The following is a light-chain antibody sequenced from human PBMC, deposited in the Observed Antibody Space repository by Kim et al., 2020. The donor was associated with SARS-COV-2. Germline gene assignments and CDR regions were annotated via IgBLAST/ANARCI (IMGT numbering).Light chain of an antibody. Sequence: GPPGERATLSCRASQSISSNLAWYQQRPGQAPRLLIYGASTRATGIPARFSGSGSGTEFTLTISGLQSEDFAVYYCQQHNDWPLTFGQGTKVDIK. J-gene: IGKJ1*01. CDR2: GAS. CDR3: QQHNDWPLT. CDR1: QSISSN. V-gene: IGKV3-15*01.